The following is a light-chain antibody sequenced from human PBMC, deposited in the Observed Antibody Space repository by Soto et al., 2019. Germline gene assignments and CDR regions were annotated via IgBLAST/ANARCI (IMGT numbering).Light chain of an antibody. V-gene: IGLV7-46*01. CDR1: TGAVTSGHY. Sequence: AVVTQEPSLTVSPGGTVTLTCGSSTGAVTSGHYPFWFQQKPGQAPRTLIYDTSNKHSWTPARFSGSLLGGKAALTLSGAQPEDEAEYYCLLSYSDSRRVFGGGTKLTVL. CDR2: DTS. J-gene: IGLJ3*02. CDR3: LLSYSDSRRV.